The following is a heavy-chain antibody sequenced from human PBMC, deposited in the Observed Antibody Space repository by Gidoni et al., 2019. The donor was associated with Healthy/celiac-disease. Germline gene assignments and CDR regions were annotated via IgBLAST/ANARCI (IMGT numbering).Heavy chain of an antibody. V-gene: IGHV3-11*01. Sequence: QVQLVESGGGLVKPGGSLRLSCAASGFTFSDYHILWIRQAPGKGLEWVSYISSSGSTIYYAASVKGRFTISRDNAKNSLYLQMNSLRAEDTAVYYCARDGALGGGWYLFVPPIDYWGQGTLVTVSS. CDR2: ISSSGSTI. CDR1: GFTFSDYH. D-gene: IGHD6-19*01. J-gene: IGHJ4*02. CDR3: ARDGALGGGWYLFVPPIDY.